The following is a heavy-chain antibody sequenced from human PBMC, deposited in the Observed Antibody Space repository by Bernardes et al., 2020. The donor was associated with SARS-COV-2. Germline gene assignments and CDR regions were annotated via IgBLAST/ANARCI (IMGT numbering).Heavy chain of an antibody. CDR3: ARGLDGGYDVDY. Sequence: SEPLSLTCTVSGGAIRRSIYYWVWLLQPPGKGLEWIGSIYHSGTTYYNPSLKSRVTISIDTSMKQFSLKLSSVTAADTAVYYCARGLDGGYDVDYWGQGTLVTVSS. V-gene: IGHV4-39*01. D-gene: IGHD5-12*01. J-gene: IGHJ4*01. CDR1: GGAIRRSIYY. CDR2: IYHSGTT.